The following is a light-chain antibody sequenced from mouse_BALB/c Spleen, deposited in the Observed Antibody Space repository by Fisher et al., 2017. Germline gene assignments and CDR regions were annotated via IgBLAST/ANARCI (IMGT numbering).Light chain of an antibody. Sequence: IVLTQTPAIMSASLGEEITLTCSASSSVSYMHWYQQKSGTSPKLLIYSTSNLASGVPSRFSGSGSGTSYSLTISRMEAEDAATYYCQQWSSNPPTFGGGTKLEIK. V-gene: IGKV4-80*01. CDR1: SSVSY. CDR3: QQWSSNPPT. CDR2: STS. J-gene: IGKJ2*01.